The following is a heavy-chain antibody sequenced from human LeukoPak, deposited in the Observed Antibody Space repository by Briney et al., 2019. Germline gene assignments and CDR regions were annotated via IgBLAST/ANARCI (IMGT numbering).Heavy chain of an antibody. CDR3: AKEGSSWSTFDY. CDR2: ISWNSRSI. J-gene: IGHJ4*02. CDR1: GFTFNDYA. Sequence: GRSLRLSCAPSGFTFNDYAMYWVRHAPGKGLEWVSGISWNSRSIACADSVKGRFTISRDNAKNSLYLQMNSLRAEDMALYYCAKEGSSWSTFDYWGQGTLVTVSS. D-gene: IGHD6-13*01. V-gene: IGHV3-9*03.